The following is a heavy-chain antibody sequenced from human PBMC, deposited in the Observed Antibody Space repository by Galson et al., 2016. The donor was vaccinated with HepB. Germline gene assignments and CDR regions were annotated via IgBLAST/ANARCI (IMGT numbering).Heavy chain of an antibody. J-gene: IGHJ4*02. CDR2: INQDGNDI. CDR3: EAYCDGGDWHSVEK. D-gene: IGHD2-21*01. Sequence: SLRLSCAASGFTVSNYWMTWVRQAPGKGLEWVANINQDGNDINYVDSVRGRFFISRDNAKNSLFLQMNSLRVDDTALYHCEAYCDGGDWHSVEKWGQGTLVTVSS. V-gene: IGHV3-7*01. CDR1: GFTVSNYW.